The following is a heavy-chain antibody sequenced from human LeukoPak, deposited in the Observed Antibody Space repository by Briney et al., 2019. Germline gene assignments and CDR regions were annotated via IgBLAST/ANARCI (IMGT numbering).Heavy chain of an antibody. J-gene: IGHJ3*02. V-gene: IGHV3-66*01. CDR1: GFTVSSNY. D-gene: IGHD3-10*01. CDR2: IYSGGST. CDR3: ATQSPDYSIGPSYGSFNI. Sequence: GGSLRLSCAASGFTVSSNYMSWVRQAPGKGLEWVSVIYSGGSTYYADSVKGRFTISRDNSRNTFFLQMTSLRAEDTALYYCATQSPDYSIGPSYGSFNIWGQGTMVTVSS.